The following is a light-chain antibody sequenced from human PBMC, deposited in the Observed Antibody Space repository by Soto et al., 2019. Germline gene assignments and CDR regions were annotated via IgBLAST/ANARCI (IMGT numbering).Light chain of an antibody. V-gene: IGKV1-5*01. CDR2: GAS. CDR1: QSINYW. Sequence: DIRVTQSPSTLSASVGDSVTITCRASQSINYWLAWYQQKPGKAPRLLIYGASSLQSGVPSRFSGSGSETEFTLTISSLQPDDFATYYCQQYDGHFGQGTKLEVK. CDR3: QQYDGH. J-gene: IGKJ2*01.